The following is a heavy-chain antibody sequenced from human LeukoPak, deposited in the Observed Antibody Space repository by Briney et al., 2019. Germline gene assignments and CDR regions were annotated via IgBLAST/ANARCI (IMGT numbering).Heavy chain of an antibody. D-gene: IGHD3-10*01. Sequence: SGGSLRLSCAASGFTFSSYSMNWVRQAPGKGLEWVSYISSSSSTIYYADSVKGRFTISRDNAKNSLYLQMNSLRDEDTAVYYCARDAYYYGSGLTDYWGQGTLVTVSS. V-gene: IGHV3-48*02. CDR3: ARDAYYYGSGLTDY. J-gene: IGHJ4*02. CDR1: GFTFSSYS. CDR2: ISSSSSTI.